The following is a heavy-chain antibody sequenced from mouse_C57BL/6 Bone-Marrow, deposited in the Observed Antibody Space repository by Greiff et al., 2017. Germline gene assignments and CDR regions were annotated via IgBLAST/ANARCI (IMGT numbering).Heavy chain of an antibody. V-gene: IGHV3-2*02. CDR2: ISYRGST. CDR3: ARRYDSFYFDY. J-gene: IGHJ2*01. Sequence: EVKLVESGPGLVKPSQSLSLTCPFPVYSIPSAYAWHCLRPFPGNQLALMGYISYRGSTSYNPSLKIRISITRDTSKNQFFLQLNSVTTEDTATYYCARRYDSFYFDYWGQGTTLTVSS. CDR1: VYSIPSAYA. D-gene: IGHD2-4*01.